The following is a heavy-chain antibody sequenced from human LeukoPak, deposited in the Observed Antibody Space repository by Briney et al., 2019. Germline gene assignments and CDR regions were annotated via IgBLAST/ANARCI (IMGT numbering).Heavy chain of an antibody. Sequence: GGSLRLSCAASGFTFSNYWMHWVRQAPGKGLVWVSRINSDGRNTNYADSVKGRFTISRDNAKNTLYLQMNSLRAEDTAVYYCARDKYGAYFDSWGQGTLVTVSS. D-gene: IGHD4-17*01. CDR1: GFTFSNYW. V-gene: IGHV3-74*01. J-gene: IGHJ4*02. CDR2: INSDGRNT. CDR3: ARDKYGAYFDS.